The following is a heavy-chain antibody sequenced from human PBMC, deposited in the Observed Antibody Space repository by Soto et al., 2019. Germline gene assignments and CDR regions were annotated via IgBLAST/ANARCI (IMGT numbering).Heavy chain of an antibody. CDR1: GGSISGYY. CDR2: IYDSGSS. Sequence: PSETLSLTCPVSGGSISGYYLSWIRQPPGKGLEWIGCIYDSGSSSYNPSLKSRVTISLDTSKSQFSLKLSSVTAADTAVYYCVSSTVAYYFDYWGQGTLVTVSS. CDR3: VSSTVAYYFDY. D-gene: IGHD4-17*01. J-gene: IGHJ4*02. V-gene: IGHV4-59*08.